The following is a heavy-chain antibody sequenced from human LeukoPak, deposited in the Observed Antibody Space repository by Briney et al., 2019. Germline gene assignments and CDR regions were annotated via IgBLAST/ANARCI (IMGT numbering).Heavy chain of an antibody. D-gene: IGHD2-8*01. J-gene: IGHJ5*02. V-gene: IGHV4-34*11. CDR1: GGSVNTYY. CDR3: ARESAGDGQHNWFDP. Sequence: SETLSLTCSVSGGSVNTYYWCWIRQPPGKGLEWIGFIHYSGTTKNNDSLKTRVTISIDTSKNEFSLSLSSVTAAETAVYCCARESAGDGQHNWFDPWGQGTLVTVSS. CDR2: IHYSGTT.